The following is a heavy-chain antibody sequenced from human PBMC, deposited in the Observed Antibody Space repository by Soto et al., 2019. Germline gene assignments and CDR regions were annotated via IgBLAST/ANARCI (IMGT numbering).Heavy chain of an antibody. CDR1: GFTFSTYG. CDR2: CWYDGSHE. D-gene: IGHD1-26*01. CDR3: ARDGGRYSGSYYPDY. J-gene: IGHJ4*02. V-gene: IGHV3-33*01. Sequence: QVQLVESGGGVVQPGTSLRLSCAASGFTFSTYGMHWVRQAPGEGLDWVAVCWYDGSHEYYADSVKGRFTISRDNSKNTLYLQMNSLRVEDTAVYYCARDGGRYSGSYYPDYWGQGTLVIVSS.